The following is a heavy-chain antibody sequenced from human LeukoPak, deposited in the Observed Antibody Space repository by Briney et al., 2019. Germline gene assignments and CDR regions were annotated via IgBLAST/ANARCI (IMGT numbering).Heavy chain of an antibody. J-gene: IGHJ4*02. D-gene: IGHD2/OR15-2a*01. Sequence: PGGSLRLSCVASGYPFSSYSMNWIRQAPGKGLEWVSYISVSGGVRSYADSVKGRFTISRDDARSSLYLQMNSRKDEDTAVYYCARDRGYFYDQLDYWGQGTLVTVSS. V-gene: IGHV3-48*02. CDR3: ARDRGYFYDQLDY. CDR1: GYPFSSYS. CDR2: ISVSGGVR.